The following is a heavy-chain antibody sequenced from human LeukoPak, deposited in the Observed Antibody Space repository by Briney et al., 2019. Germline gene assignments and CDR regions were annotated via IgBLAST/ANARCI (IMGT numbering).Heavy chain of an antibody. V-gene: IGHV7-4-1*02. CDR1: GYTFTDHP. CDR3: ARDVYDSSGFPFFY. J-gene: IGHJ4*02. D-gene: IGHD3-22*01. CDR2: INTHTGNP. Sequence: VASVNVSCKASGYTFTDHPINWVRQAPGQGLEWRGWINTHTGNPTYAQAFTGRFVFSLDTSVTTAYLQINSLKPEDTAVYYCARDVYDSSGFPFFYWGQGTLVTVSS.